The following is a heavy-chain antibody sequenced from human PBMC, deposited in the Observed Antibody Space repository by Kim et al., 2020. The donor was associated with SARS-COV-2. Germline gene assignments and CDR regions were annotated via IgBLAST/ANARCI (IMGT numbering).Heavy chain of an antibody. J-gene: IGHJ6*02. V-gene: IGHV4-4*07. Sequence: TNHNPSLKRRVTVSIDTSKNQFSLNLSSVTAADTAVYYCARDRRAYGMDVWGQGTTVTVSS. D-gene: IGHD6-6*01. CDR3: ARDRRAYGMDV. CDR2: T.